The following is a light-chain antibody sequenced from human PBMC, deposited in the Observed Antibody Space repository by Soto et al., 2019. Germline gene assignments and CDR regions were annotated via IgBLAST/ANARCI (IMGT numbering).Light chain of an antibody. J-gene: IGLJ2*01. CDR2: STN. CDR1: RFNIGSNH. Sequence: QSVLTQPPSASGTPGQRVTISCSGSRFNIGSNHVNWYQQLPGTAPKLLIYSTNQRPSGVPDRFSGSKSGTSASLAISGRESEDEADYYCASWDDSLNGQVFGGGTKVTVL. CDR3: ASWDDSLNGQV. V-gene: IGLV1-44*01.